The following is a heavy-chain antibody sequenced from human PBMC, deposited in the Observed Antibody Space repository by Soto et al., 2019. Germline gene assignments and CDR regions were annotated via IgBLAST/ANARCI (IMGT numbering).Heavy chain of an antibody. D-gene: IGHD6-19*01. CDR3: AKPGGAASSRNRPSKQWLFGYMDV. CDR2: ISWNSGSI. J-gene: IGHJ6*03. Sequence: GGSLRLSCAASGFTFDDYAMHWVRQAPGKGLEWVSGISWNSGSIGYADSVKGRFTISRDNAKNSLYLQMNSLRAEDTALYYCAKPGGAASSRNRPSKQWLFGYMDVWGKGTTVTVSS. CDR1: GFTFDDYA. V-gene: IGHV3-9*01.